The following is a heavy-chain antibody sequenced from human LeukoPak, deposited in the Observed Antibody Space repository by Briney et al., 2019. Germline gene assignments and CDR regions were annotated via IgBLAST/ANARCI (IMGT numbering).Heavy chain of an antibody. CDR2: IYTSGST. CDR3: ARGVTAMVISAFDI. J-gene: IGHJ3*02. V-gene: IGHV4-61*02. CDR1: GGSISSGSYY. D-gene: IGHD5-18*01. Sequence: SQTLSLTCTVPGGSISSGSYYWSWIRQPAGKGLEWIGRIYTSGSTNYNPSLKSRVTISVDTSKNQFSLKLSSVTAADTAVYYCARGVTAMVISAFDIWGQGTMVTVSS.